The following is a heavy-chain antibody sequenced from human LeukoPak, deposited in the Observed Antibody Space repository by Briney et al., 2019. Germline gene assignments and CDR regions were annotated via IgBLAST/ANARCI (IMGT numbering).Heavy chain of an antibody. D-gene: IGHD2-15*01. CDR2: ISGSGGST. J-gene: IGHJ4*02. V-gene: IGHV3-23*01. Sequence: HPGGSLRLSCAASGFTFSSYAMSWVRQAPGKGLEWVSAISGSGGSTYYADSVKGRFTISRDNSKNTLYLQMNSLRAEDTAVYYCAKVQEPSDIVVVVAATPFDYWGQGTLVTVSS. CDR3: AKVQEPSDIVVVVAATPFDY. CDR1: GFTFSSYA.